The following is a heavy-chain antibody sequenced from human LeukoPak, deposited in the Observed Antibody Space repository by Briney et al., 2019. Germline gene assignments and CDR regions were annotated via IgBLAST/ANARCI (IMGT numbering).Heavy chain of an antibody. Sequence: TSETLSLTCTVSGGSISSYYWSWIRQPPGKGLEWIGYIYYSGSTNYNPSLKSRVTISVDTSKNQFSLKLSSVTAADTAVYYCARTSFYYDILTGSNYGTDVWGQGTTVTVSS. CDR3: ARTSFYYDILTGSNYGTDV. J-gene: IGHJ6*02. D-gene: IGHD3-9*01. CDR1: GGSISSYY. V-gene: IGHV4-59*01. CDR2: IYYSGST.